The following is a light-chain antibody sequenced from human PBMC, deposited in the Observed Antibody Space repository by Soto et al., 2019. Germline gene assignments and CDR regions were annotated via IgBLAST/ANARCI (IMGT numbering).Light chain of an antibody. Sequence: QLVLTQSPSASASLGASVSLTCTLSSRHSSYAIAWHQKQQGKGLRYLMDLKNDGSHTKGDGIPDRFSGSSSEAERSLITSSLQSEDEDDYYCQTWGSGFQVFGGGTKVTVL. CDR2: LKNDGSH. J-gene: IGLJ2*01. V-gene: IGLV4-69*01. CDR1: SRHSSYA. CDR3: QTWGSGFQV.